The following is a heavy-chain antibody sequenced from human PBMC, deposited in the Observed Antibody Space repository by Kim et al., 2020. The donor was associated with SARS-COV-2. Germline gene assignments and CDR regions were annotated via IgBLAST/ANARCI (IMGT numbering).Heavy chain of an antibody. J-gene: IGHJ4*02. D-gene: IGHD3-22*01. CDR1: GFFVRNTY. Sequence: GGSLRLSCAASGFFVRNTYLSWVRRAPGKGLEWLSLIYADGRTFYADSVKGRFTLSRDNSKNTLYLQMNSLGADDTAVYSCARAGYYDSSGYYFDFPLDIWGQGALVTASS. CDR3: ARAGYYDSSGYYFDFPLDI. V-gene: IGHV3-66*01. CDR2: IYADGRT.